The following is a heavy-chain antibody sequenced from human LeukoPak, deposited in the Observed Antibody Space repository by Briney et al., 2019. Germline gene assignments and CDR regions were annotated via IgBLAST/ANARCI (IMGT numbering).Heavy chain of an antibody. CDR1: GFTFSSYG. Sequence: PGGSLRLSCAASGFTFSSYGMNWVRQAPGKGLEWVSAISGSGVNTYYADSVKGRFTISRDNSKNTVYLQMNSLRAEDTAVYYCARLGYCSSVSCWNAFDIWGPGTMVTVSS. CDR2: ISGSGVNT. D-gene: IGHD2-2*01. J-gene: IGHJ3*02. V-gene: IGHV3-23*01. CDR3: ARLGYCSSVSCWNAFDI.